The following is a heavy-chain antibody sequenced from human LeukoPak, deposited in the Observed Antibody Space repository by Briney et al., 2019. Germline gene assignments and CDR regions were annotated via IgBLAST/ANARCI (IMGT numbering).Heavy chain of an antibody. D-gene: IGHD3-10*01. CDR1: GYTFTSYD. J-gene: IGHJ5*02. CDR3: ARGDSYYYGSGSHWFDP. CDR2: MNPNSGNT. Sequence: ASVKVSCKASGYTFTSYDINWVRQATGQGLEWMGWMNPNSGNTGYAQKFQGRVTMTRDTSISTAYMELSRLRSDDTAVYYCARGDSYYYGSGSHWFDPWGQGTLVTVSS. V-gene: IGHV1-8*01.